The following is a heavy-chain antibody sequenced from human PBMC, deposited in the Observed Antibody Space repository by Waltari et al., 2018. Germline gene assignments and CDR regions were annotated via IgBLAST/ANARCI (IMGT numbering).Heavy chain of an antibody. D-gene: IGHD2-21*02. V-gene: IGHV3-21*06. CDR1: GFSFRRTA. CDR2: ISGDNTYT. J-gene: IGHJ4*02. Sequence: EVQLVESGGGLVQPGGSLRLPCVASGFSFRRTALNWGYKAPGKGLEWVSSISGDNTYTYYSGSVKGRFTISRDNAKNSLFLQMNGLRDEDTAIYYCAKEGLGGDRQFDYWGQGTLVSVSS. CDR3: AKEGLGGDRQFDY.